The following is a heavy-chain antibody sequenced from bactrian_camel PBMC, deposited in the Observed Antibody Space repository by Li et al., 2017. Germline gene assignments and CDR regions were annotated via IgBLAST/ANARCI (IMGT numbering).Heavy chain of an antibody. CDR3: ATGIAAFDN. J-gene: IGHJ4*01. Sequence: QLVESGGGSVQAGGSLRLSCGASGSIYGDACEGWLRQAPGKGLEWVASIYADGTGTYYADSVKGRFTISRDNAKNSVYLQMNSLLSEDTALYYCATGIAAFDNWGQGTQVTVS. CDR1: GSIYGDAC. D-gene: IGHD4*01. CDR2: IYADGTGT. V-gene: IGHV3S6*01.